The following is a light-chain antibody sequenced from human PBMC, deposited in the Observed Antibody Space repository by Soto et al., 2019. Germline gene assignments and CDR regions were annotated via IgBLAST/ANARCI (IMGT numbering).Light chain of an antibody. CDR2: KSS. CDR3: QKYNHYGSWT. Sequence: DIQVTQSPSTLSASVGDRVTITCRASQSISGWLAWYQQKPGKAPNHLIYKSSTLESGVPSRFRGSGCGSDFNSANSGLQPEDFGSCYCQKYNHYGSWTFGQGTKVEIK. CDR1: QSISGW. J-gene: IGKJ1*01. V-gene: IGKV1-5*03.